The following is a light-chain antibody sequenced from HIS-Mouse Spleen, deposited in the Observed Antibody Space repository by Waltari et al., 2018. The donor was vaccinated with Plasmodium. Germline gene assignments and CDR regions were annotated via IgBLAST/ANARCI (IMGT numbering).Light chain of an antibody. CDR3: CSYAGSSTYV. Sequence: QSALTQPASVSGSPGQSITIPCPGTNSDVGSYNLVSWYQQHPGKAPKLMIYEGSKRPSGVSNRFSGSKSGNTASLTISGLQAEDEADYYCCSYAGSSTYVFGTGTKVTVL. J-gene: IGLJ1*01. CDR1: NSDVGSYNL. V-gene: IGLV2-23*01. CDR2: EGS.